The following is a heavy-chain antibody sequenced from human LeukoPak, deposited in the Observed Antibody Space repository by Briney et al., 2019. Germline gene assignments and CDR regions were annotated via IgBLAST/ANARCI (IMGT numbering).Heavy chain of an antibody. J-gene: IGHJ5*02. V-gene: IGHV5-51*01. Sequence: GESLKISCKGSGYSFTSYWSGWVRQMPGKGLEWMGIIYPGDSDTRYSPSFQGQVTISADRSISTAYLQWSSLKASDTAMYYCARYTPPLEWYHRGWFDPWGQGTLVTVSS. CDR2: IYPGDSDT. CDR1: GYSFTSYW. CDR3: ARYTPPLEWYHRGWFDP. D-gene: IGHD3-3*01.